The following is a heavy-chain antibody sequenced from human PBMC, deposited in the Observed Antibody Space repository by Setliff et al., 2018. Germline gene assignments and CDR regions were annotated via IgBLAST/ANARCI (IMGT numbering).Heavy chain of an antibody. CDR3: ARDGSGSYQGTDAFDI. CDR2: IYYSGST. CDR1: GGSINSHY. V-gene: IGHV4-59*11. D-gene: IGHD1-26*01. J-gene: IGHJ3*02. Sequence: SETLSLTCIVSGGSINSHYWSWIRQPPGKGLEWIGSIYYSGSTNYNPSLKSRVTISVDTSKNQFSLKLSSVTAADTAVYYCARDGSGSYQGTDAFDIWGQGTMVTVSS.